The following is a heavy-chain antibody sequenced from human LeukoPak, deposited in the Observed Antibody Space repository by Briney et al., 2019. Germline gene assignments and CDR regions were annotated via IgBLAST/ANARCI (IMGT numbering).Heavy chain of an antibody. CDR3: RYLCAAAYDAFDI. J-gene: IGHJ3*02. CDR2: IYYSGST. CDR1: GGSISSYY. D-gene: IGHD6-13*01. V-gene: IGHV4-59*12. Sequence: SETLSLTCTVSGGSISSYYWSWIRQPPGKGLEWIGYIYYSGSTNYNPSLKSRVTGSVDTSKNQFSLELSSVTAADTAVYYCRYLCAAAYDAFDIWGQGTMVTVSS.